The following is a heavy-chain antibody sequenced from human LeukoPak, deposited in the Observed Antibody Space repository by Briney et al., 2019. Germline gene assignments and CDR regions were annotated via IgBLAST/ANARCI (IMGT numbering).Heavy chain of an antibody. D-gene: IGHD1-20*01. J-gene: IGHJ4*02. CDR2: IKPSGGST. CDR3: ARDGWGSIAGTVGRPEVPPFDY. Sequence: ASVKVSCKASGHTLTSYYMHWVRQAPGQGLEWMGIIKPSGGSTSYAQKFQGRVTMTRDMSTSTVYMELSSLRSEDTAVYYCARDGWGSIAGTVGRPEVPPFDYWGQGTLVTVSS. CDR1: GHTLTSYY. V-gene: IGHV1-46*01.